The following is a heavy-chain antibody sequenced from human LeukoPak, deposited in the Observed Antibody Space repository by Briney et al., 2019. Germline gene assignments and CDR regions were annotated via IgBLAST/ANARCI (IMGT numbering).Heavy chain of an antibody. V-gene: IGHV3-7*01. D-gene: IGHD2-2*01. CDR2: IKQDGSEK. CDR3: ATSRTFDC. J-gene: IGHJ4*02. Sequence: PGGSLRLSCTASGFTFSSYWMNWVRQAPGKGLEWVANIKQDGSEKYYVDSVKGRFTISRDNTKNSLYLQMNNLRTDDTAVYYCATSRTFDCGGQGTLVSVSS. CDR1: GFTFSSYW.